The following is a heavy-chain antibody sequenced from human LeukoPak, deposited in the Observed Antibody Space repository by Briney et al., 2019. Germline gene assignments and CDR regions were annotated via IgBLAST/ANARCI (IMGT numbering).Heavy chain of an antibody. J-gene: IGHJ5*02. CDR2: IKQDGSEK. CDR1: GFTFSSYW. Sequence: PGGSLRLSCAASGFTFSSYWMSWVRQAPGKGLECVANIKQDGSEKYYVDSVKGRFTISRDNAKNSLYLQMNSLRVEDTAVYYCARETSVGTRGGLWGSYRLKWFDPWGQGTLGTVSS. D-gene: IGHD3-16*02. V-gene: IGHV3-7*01. CDR3: ARETSVGTRGGLWGSYRLKWFDP.